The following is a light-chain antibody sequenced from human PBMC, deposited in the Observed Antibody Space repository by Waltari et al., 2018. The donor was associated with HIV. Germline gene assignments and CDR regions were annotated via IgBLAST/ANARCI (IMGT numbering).Light chain of an antibody. CDR3: LQYNNWPPWT. Sequence: EVVMTQSPATLSVSPGESATLSCRASQSVTTKLAWYQQKPGQDPRLLIYGASTRATGVPARFSGGVSGTEFTLTISSLQSEDFAVYYCLQYNNWPPWTFGQGTKVEIK. CDR1: QSVTTK. V-gene: IGKV3-15*01. CDR2: GAS. J-gene: IGKJ1*01.